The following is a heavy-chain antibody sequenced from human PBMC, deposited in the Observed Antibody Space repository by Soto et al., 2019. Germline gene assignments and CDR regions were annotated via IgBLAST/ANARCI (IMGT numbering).Heavy chain of an antibody. J-gene: IGHJ4*02. V-gene: IGHV3-23*01. CDR1: GFTFSSFA. D-gene: IGHD2-8*02. Sequence: HPRGSLRLSCAASGFTFSSFAMSWVRQAPGNGLDWVSAISGNGGSTYCADSVKGRFTISRDNSKNTLYLQMSSLRAEDTAVYYCARGFSPGQGSPPDFWGQVSLVTVSS. CDR2: ISGNGGST. CDR3: ARGFSPGQGSPPDF.